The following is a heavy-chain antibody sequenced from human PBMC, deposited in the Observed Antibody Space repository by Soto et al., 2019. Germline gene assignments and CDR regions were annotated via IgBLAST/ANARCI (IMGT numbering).Heavy chain of an antibody. CDR2: IHDSGNT. CDR3: AREGEIYCSSTSCYGPLEV. D-gene: IGHD2-2*01. Sequence: SETLSLTCTVSGGSISSYYWSWIRQPPGKGLEWIGYIHDSGNTRYNPSLKSRVTISADTSKDQFSLKVSSVTAADTAVYYCAREGEIYCSSTSCYGPLEVWGQGTTVTVSS. V-gene: IGHV4-59*01. J-gene: IGHJ6*02. CDR1: GGSISSYY.